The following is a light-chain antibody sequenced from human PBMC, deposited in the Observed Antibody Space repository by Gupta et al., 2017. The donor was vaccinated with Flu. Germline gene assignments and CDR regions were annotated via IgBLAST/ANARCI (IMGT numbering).Light chain of an antibody. V-gene: IGLV3-19*01. J-gene: IGLJ2*01. CDR2: GKN. CDR3: NSRDSSGDNVL. Sequence: SSEVTQDPAVSVALGQTVRITCQGDSLRTYYASWYQQKPGQAPVLVIYGKNNRPSGIPDRFSGSSSGNTASLTITGAQAEDEADYYCNSRDSSGDNVLFGGGTKLTVL. CDR1: SLRTYY.